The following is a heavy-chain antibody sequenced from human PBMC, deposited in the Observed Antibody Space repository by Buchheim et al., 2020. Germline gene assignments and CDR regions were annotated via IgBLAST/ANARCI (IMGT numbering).Heavy chain of an antibody. D-gene: IGHD3-22*01. V-gene: IGHV4-61*01. CDR2: IYYSGST. J-gene: IGHJ4*02. CDR1: GGSVSSGSYY. Sequence: QVQLQESGPGLVKPSETLSLTCTVSGGSVSSGSYYWSWIRQPPGKGLEWIGYIYYSGSTNYNPSLKSRVTISVDTSKNQFSLKLSSVTAADTAVYYCARVPATHKYYYDSSGYHGPPYWGQGTL. CDR3: ARVPATHKYYYDSSGYHGPPY.